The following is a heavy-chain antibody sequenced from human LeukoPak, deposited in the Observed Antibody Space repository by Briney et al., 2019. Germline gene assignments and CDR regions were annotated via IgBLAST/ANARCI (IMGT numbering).Heavy chain of an antibody. V-gene: IGHV1-2*02. J-gene: IGHJ4*02. CDR1: GYTFTGYY. Sequence: ASVKVSCKASGYTFTGYYMHRVRQAPGQGLEWMGWINPNSGSTNYAQKFQGRVTMTRDTSISTAYMELSRLRSDDTAVYYCARVGYYYDSSGYYGDWGQGTLVTVSS. D-gene: IGHD3-22*01. CDR2: INPNSGST. CDR3: ARVGYYYDSSGYYGD.